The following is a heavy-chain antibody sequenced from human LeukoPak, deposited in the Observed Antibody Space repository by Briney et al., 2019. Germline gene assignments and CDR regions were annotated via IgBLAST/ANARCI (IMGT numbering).Heavy chain of an antibody. CDR1: GGSIASGDYS. Sequence: SETLSLTCAVSGGSIASGDYSWSWIRQPPGKGLEWIGYIYYSGSTYYNPSLKSRLSISVDTSKNQFSLKLSSVAAADTAVYYCARNYYDRSGYYRALDYWGQGTLVTVSS. V-gene: IGHV4-30-4*07. CDR2: IYYSGST. J-gene: IGHJ4*02. CDR3: ARNYYDRSGYYRALDY. D-gene: IGHD3-22*01.